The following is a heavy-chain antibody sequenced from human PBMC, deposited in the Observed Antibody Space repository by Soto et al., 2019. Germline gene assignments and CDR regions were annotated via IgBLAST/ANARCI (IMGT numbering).Heavy chain of an antibody. CDR1: GFSISSYA. D-gene: IGHD6-6*01. CDR2: ILGSAGST. CDR3: AKRPDVFDV. J-gene: IGHJ3*01. V-gene: IGHV3-23*01. Sequence: EVQLLESGGGLVQPGGSLRLSCAASGFSISSYAMTWVRQAPGKGLEWVSMILGSAGSTYYADSVKGRFTISRDNSRNTLYLQMNSLRVEDTAVYYCAKRPDVFDVWGQGTMVTVSS.